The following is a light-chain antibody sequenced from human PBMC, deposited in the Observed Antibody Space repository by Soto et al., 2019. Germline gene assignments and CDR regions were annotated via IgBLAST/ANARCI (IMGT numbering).Light chain of an antibody. Sequence: DIEMTQSPSSLFASVGDRVTITCRASQSISAYLNWYQQRPGKAPSVLVYAATRLHSGVPSIFSGSGSGTDFSLTISSLQPEDFASYYCQLSYRSLRFGQGTPLEIK. J-gene: IGKJ5*01. CDR2: AAT. CDR3: QLSYRSLR. CDR1: QSISAY. V-gene: IGKV1-39*01.